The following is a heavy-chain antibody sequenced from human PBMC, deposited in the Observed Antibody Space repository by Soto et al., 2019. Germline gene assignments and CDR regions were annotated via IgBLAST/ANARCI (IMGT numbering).Heavy chain of an antibody. Sequence: ASVKVSCKASGYTFTSYDINWVRQATGQGLEWMGWMNPNSGNTGYAQKFQGRVTMTRNTSISTAYMELSSLRSEDTAVYYCAREGLELQYYYYGMDVWGQGTTVTVSS. CDR2: MNPNSGNT. V-gene: IGHV1-8*01. D-gene: IGHD1-7*01. CDR3: AREGLELQYYYYGMDV. J-gene: IGHJ6*02. CDR1: GYTFTSYD.